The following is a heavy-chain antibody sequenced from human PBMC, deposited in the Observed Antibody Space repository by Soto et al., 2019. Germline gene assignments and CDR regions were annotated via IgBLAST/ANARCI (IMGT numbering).Heavy chain of an antibody. J-gene: IGHJ4*03. CDR1: RYLFTSHN. CDR3: GRIARPGLTYFDF. Sequence: ASVKVSCKASRYLFTSHNIHWVREAPGQGLEWMGEINPRSGNEGYDQKFKGRVTMTTETSTTTIYMTLSSLRSEDTAVYYCGRIARPGLTYFDFWGQGTPVTVSS. D-gene: IGHD6-13*01. CDR2: INPRSGNE. V-gene: IGHV1-46*01.